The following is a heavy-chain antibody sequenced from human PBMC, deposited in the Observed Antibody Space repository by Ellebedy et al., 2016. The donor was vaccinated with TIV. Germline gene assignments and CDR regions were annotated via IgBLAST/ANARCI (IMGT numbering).Heavy chain of an antibody. D-gene: IGHD2-2*01. CDR3: AREVGVVPPTSPWFDP. CDR2: INPSGGST. V-gene: IGHV1-46*01. CDR1: GYTFTSYY. J-gene: IGHJ5*02. Sequence: AASVKVSCKASGYTFTSYYMHWVRQAPGQGLAWMGIINPSGGSTSYAQKFQGRGTMTRDTSTSTVYMELSSLRSEDTAVYYCAREVGVVPPTSPWFDPWGQGTLVTVSS.